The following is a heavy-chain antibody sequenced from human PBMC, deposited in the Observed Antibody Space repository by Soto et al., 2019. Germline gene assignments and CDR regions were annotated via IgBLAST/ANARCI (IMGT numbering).Heavy chain of an antibody. CDR1: GGSISSGGYY. V-gene: IGHV4-31*03. CDR3: ARDRQYCSSTSCARGYYYGMDV. J-gene: IGHJ6*02. D-gene: IGHD2-2*01. CDR2: IYYSGST. Sequence: SETLSLTCTVSGGSISSGGYYWSWIRQHPGKGLEWIGYIYYSGSTYYNPSLKSRVTISVDTSKNQFSLKLSSVTAADPAVYYCARDRQYCSSTSCARGYYYGMDVWGQGTTVTVPS.